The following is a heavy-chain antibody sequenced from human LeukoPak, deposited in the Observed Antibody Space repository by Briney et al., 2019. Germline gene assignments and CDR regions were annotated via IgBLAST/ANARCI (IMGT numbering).Heavy chain of an antibody. Sequence: ASVKVSCKASGGTFSSYAINWVRQAPGQGLEWMGGIIPIFGTANYAQKFQGRATITTDESTSTAYMELSSLRSEDTAVYYCARLFARGGEISGSYFYYWGQGTLVTVSS. CDR1: GGTFSSYA. J-gene: IGHJ4*02. CDR2: IIPIFGTA. V-gene: IGHV1-69*05. D-gene: IGHD1-26*01. CDR3: ARLFARGGEISGSYFYY.